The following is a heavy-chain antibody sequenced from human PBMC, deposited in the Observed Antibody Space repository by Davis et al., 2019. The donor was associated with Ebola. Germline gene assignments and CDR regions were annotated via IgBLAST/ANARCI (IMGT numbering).Heavy chain of an antibody. CDR3: VRTTYGAPEY. D-gene: IGHD4-17*01. J-gene: IGHJ4*02. CDR2: INSDGSTT. V-gene: IGHV3-74*03. Sequence: GESLKISCAASGFTLSRHWMHWVRQAPGKGLVWVSRINSDGSTTKYADSVKGRFTISRDNAENTLYLQMNSLTAEDTAVYYCVRTTYGAPEYWGQGTLVTVSS. CDR1: GFTLSRHW.